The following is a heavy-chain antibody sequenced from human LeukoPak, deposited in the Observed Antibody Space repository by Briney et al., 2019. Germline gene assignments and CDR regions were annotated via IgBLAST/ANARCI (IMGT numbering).Heavy chain of an antibody. CDR2: INPNIGGT. D-gene: IGHD6-13*01. CDR1: GYTFTGYY. CDR3: GISIAAAGQAYYYYGMDV. V-gene: IGHV1-2*02. J-gene: IGHJ6*02. Sequence: ASVKVSCKASGYTFTGYYMHWVRQAPRQGLEWMGWINPNIGGTNYAQKSQGRVTMTRDTSISAAYMELSRLRADDTAVYYCGISIAAAGQAYYYYGMDVWGQGTTVTVSS.